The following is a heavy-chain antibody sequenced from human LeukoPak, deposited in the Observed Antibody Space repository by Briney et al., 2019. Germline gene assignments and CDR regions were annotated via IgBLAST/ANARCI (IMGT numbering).Heavy chain of an antibody. CDR1: GGSISGYY. Sequence: SETLSLTCTVSGGSISGYYWSWIRQPAGKGLEWIGRIYTDGRNNYNPSLKSRGTISLDTSRNQFSLKLSSVTAADTAVYYCARDDYYGSGTYYVWFDPWGQGTLVTVSS. CDR2: IYTDGRN. J-gene: IGHJ5*02. V-gene: IGHV4-4*07. CDR3: ARDDYYGSGTYYVWFDP. D-gene: IGHD3-10*01.